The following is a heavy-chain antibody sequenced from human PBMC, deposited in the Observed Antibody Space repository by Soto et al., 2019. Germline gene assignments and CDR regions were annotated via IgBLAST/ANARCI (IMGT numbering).Heavy chain of an antibody. Sequence: SETLSLTCTVSGGSISSGDYYWSWVRQPPGKGLEWIGYIYYSGSTYYNPSLKSRVTISVDTSKNQFSLKLSSVTAADTAVYYCARLYGDYGMDVWGQGTTVTVSS. D-gene: IGHD4-17*01. CDR1: GGSISSGDYY. V-gene: IGHV4-30-4*01. CDR3: ARLYGDYGMDV. CDR2: IYYSGST. J-gene: IGHJ6*02.